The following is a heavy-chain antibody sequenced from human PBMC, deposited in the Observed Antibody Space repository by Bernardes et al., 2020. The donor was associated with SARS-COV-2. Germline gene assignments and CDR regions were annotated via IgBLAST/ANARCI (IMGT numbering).Heavy chain of an antibody. CDR1: GFTFSPSA. J-gene: IGHJ6*02. V-gene: IGHV3-30*04. CDR2: TSYDGRTK. CDR3: VRDMAPPYSSDYYWGVLDV. D-gene: IGHD6-25*01. Sequence: VGSLRLSCAASGFTFSPSAMHWVRQAPGKGLEWVAVTSYDGRTKYHADSVKGRFIISRDNSKSTLFLQMSSLRVEDTAVYYCVRDMAPPYSSDYYWGVLDVWGQGTTVTVSS.